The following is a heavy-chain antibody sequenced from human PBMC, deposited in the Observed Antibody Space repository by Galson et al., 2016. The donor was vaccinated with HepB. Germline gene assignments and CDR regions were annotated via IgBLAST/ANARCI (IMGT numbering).Heavy chain of an antibody. Sequence: SETLSLTCTVSGGSINTDGSNNIYYWSWIRQSAGKGLEWIGRLYATGSTVYNPSLRSRVTMSIDTAKDQFSLRLTSVTAADAAVYYCVRASTALFDYWGQGILVTVSS. CDR2: LYATGST. D-gene: IGHD4-11*01. J-gene: IGHJ4*02. CDR1: GGSINTDGSNNIYY. CDR3: VRASTALFDY. V-gene: IGHV4-4*07.